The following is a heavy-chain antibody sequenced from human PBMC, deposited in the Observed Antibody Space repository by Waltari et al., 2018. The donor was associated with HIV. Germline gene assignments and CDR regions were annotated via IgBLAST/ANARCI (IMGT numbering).Heavy chain of an antibody. V-gene: IGHV3-53*01. Sequence: EVQLLESGGGLIQPGGSLRLSCAASEFTLRRNSMNWVSQDPGKGLEWVLIIYSGGSTYYADSVKGRFTISRDNSKNTLYLQMKRLRAEDTAVYYCARVAPDGVGATGPFENWGQGTLVTVSS. CDR1: EFTLRRNS. J-gene: IGHJ4*02. CDR2: IYSGGST. CDR3: ARVAPDGVGATGPFEN. D-gene: IGHD1-26*01.